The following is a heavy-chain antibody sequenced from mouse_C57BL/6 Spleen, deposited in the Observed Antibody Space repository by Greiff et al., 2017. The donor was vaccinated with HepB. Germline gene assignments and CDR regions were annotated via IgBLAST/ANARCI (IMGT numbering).Heavy chain of an antibody. Sequence: EVKLVESGGGLVQPGGSLKLSCAASGFTFSDYYMYWVRQTPEKRLEWVAYISNGGGSTYYPDTVKGRFTISRDNAKNTLYLQMSRLKSEDTAMYYCARLKRYDGYFDVWGTGTTVTVSS. CDR3: ARLKRYDGYFDV. J-gene: IGHJ1*03. CDR1: GFTFSDYY. D-gene: IGHD2-14*01. CDR2: ISNGGGST. V-gene: IGHV5-12*01.